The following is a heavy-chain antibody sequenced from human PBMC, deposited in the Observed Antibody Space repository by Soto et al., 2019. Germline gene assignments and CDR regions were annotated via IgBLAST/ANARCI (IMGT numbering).Heavy chain of an antibody. CDR1: GFTFSNYA. CDR2: LSDGGGST. V-gene: IGHV3-23*01. J-gene: IGHJ5*02. CDR3: ARDSGGITIFGVVTPSLPGGWFDP. Sequence: EVQLLESGGGLVQPGGSLRLSCAASGFTFSNYAMSWVRQAPGKGLEWVSGLSDGGGSTFYADSVKGRFTISRDNAKNTLYLQMSSLRAEDTAVYYCARDSGGITIFGVVTPSLPGGWFDPWGQGTLVTVSS. D-gene: IGHD3-3*01.